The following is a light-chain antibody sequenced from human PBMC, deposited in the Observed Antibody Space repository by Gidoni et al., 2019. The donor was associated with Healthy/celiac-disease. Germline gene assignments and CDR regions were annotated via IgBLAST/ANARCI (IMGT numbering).Light chain of an antibody. V-gene: IGLV1-40*01. CDR1: SSNIGAGSD. CDR2: GNS. Sequence: QSVLTQPPSVSGAPGQRVTISCTGSSSNIGAGSDVHWYQQLPGTAPKLLIYGNSHRPSGFPDRFSGSKSGTSASLAITGLQAEDEADYYCQSYDSSLSGFVVFGGGTKLTVL. CDR3: QSYDSSLSGFVV. J-gene: IGLJ2*01.